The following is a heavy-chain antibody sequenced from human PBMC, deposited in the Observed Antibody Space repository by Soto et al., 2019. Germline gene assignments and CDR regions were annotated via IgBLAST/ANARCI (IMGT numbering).Heavy chain of an antibody. CDR2: IYYSGGSY. V-gene: IGHV4-31*03. CDR3: ARGGVGATTRGDFDF. Sequence: SETLSLTCTVSGGSISSGGYYWSWIRQHPGKGLEWIGYIYYSGGSYYYNPSLKSRLTISGDTSKNQFSLKLSSVTAADTAVYYCARGGVGATTRGDFDFWGQGTLVTVSS. D-gene: IGHD1-26*01. J-gene: IGHJ4*02. CDR1: GGSISSGGYY.